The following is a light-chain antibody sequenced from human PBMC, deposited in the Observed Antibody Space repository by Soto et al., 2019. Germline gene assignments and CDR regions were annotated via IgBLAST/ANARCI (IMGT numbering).Light chain of an antibody. CDR2: DVS. CDR3: SSYTSSSTVVV. V-gene: IGLV2-14*01. J-gene: IGLJ2*01. Sequence: QSVLTQPASVSGSPGQSITISCTGTSSDVGGYNYVSWYQQHPGKAPKLMIYDVSNRPSGVSNRFSGSKSGNTASLTISGRQAEDEADYYCSSYTSSSTVVVFGGGTKVTVL. CDR1: SSDVGGYNY.